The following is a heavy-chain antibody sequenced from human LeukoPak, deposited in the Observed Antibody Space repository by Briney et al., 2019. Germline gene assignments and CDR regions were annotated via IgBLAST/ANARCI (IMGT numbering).Heavy chain of an antibody. CDR3: ARADVLYASGSYVFDP. CDR1: GGSISSYY. Sequence: PSETLSLTCTVSGGSISSYYWSWIRQPAGKGLEWIGRIYTSGSTNYNPSLKSRVTMSVDTSKNQFSLKLSSVTAADTAVYYCARADVLYASGSYVFDPWGQGTLVTVSS. J-gene: IGHJ5*02. CDR2: IYTSGST. D-gene: IGHD3-10*01. V-gene: IGHV4-4*07.